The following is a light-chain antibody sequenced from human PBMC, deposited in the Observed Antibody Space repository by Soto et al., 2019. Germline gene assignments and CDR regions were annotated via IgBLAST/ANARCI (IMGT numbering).Light chain of an antibody. J-gene: IGKJ5*01. CDR3: QQRSNWPIT. Sequence: EVVGTQSPGRLCFWRGGIATLSCRASESVSSNLAWYQQRPGQAPRLVIYDASNRATGIPARFSGSGSGTDFTLTISSLEPEDFAVYYCQQRSNWPITFGQGTRLEIK. CDR2: DAS. V-gene: IGKV3-11*01. CDR1: ESVSSN.